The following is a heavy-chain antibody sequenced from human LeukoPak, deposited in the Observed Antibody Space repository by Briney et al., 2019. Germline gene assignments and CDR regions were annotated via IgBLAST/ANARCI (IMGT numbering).Heavy chain of an antibody. CDR1: GYSISSGYC. V-gene: IGHV4-38-2*01. CDR3: AGSYGDYAAFDY. D-gene: IGHD4-17*01. CDR2: IYHSGST. J-gene: IGHJ4*02. Sequence: PSETLSLTCAVSGYSISSGYCWGWIRQPPGKGLEWIGSIYHSGSTYYNPSLKSRVTISVDTSKNQFSLKLSSVTAADTAVYYCAGSYGDYAAFDYWGQGTLVTVSS.